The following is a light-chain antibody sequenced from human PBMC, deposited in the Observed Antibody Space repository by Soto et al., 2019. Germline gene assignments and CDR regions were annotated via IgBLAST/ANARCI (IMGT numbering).Light chain of an antibody. CDR1: QDVGKW. Sequence: DIQIPQSPHSLSASVGDRVAITCRASQDVGKWLAWYQQKPGKAPTLLIHGASSLQSGVPPRYSGSGYGTDFTLTISSLQPEDFATYYCQQANSFPITFGQGRRLEI. J-gene: IGKJ5*01. CDR3: QQANSFPIT. V-gene: IGKV1-12*01. CDR2: GAS.